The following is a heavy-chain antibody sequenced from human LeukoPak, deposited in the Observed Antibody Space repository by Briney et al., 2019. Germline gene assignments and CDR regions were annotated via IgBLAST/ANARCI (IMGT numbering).Heavy chain of an antibody. CDR2: ISYDGSNK. CDR1: GFTFSSYG. CDR3: AKDGRFGELQDY. V-gene: IGHV3-30*18. D-gene: IGHD3-10*01. J-gene: IGHJ4*02. Sequence: GGSLRLSCAASGFTFSSYGMHWVRQAPGKGLEWVAVISYDGSNKYYADSVKGRFTISRDNSKNTLYLQMNSLRAEDTAVYYCAKDGRFGELQDYWGQGTLVTVSS.